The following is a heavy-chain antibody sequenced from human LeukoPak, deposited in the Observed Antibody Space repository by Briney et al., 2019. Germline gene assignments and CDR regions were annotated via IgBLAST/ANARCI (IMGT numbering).Heavy chain of an antibody. CDR2: ITKSGGST. Sequence: GGSLRVSCAASGFTFSNYAVTWVRQAPGKGLEWVSTITKSGGSTYYADSVKGRFTISRDNSKNTLYLQMNSLRAEDTAVYYCAKDAGSTLTTIRRDYWGQGTPVTVSS. J-gene: IGHJ4*02. D-gene: IGHD5-12*01. V-gene: IGHV3-23*01. CDR3: AKDAGSTLTTIRRDY. CDR1: GFTFSNYA.